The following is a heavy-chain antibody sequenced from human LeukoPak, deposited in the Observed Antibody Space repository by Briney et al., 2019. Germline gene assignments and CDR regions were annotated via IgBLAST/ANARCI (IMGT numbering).Heavy chain of an antibody. CDR2: IHPSSGAT. CDR1: GYTFIAYH. J-gene: IGHJ4*02. CDR3: ARDLPFED. V-gene: IGHV1-2*06. D-gene: IGHD2/OR15-2a*01. Sequence: TSVKVSCKASGYTFIAYHMHWVRQAPGQGLEWMGRIHPSSGATNYAQRFQGRVTLTRDTSVNTAYMELSRLTSDDTAVYYCARDLPFEDWGQGTLVTVSS.